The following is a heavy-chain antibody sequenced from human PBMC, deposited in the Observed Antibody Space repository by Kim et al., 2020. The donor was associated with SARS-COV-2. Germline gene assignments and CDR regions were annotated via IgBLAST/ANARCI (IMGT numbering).Heavy chain of an antibody. D-gene: IGHD3-10*01. Sequence: GGSLRLSCVASGFTFSSYGMHWVRQAPGKGLEWVAVIWYDGSNKYYADSVKGRFTISRDNSKNTLYLQMNSLRAEDTAVYYCARGALLWFGELFDYWGQGTLVTVSS. J-gene: IGHJ4*02. CDR2: IWYDGSNK. CDR3: ARGALLWFGELFDY. CDR1: GFTFSSYG. V-gene: IGHV3-33*01.